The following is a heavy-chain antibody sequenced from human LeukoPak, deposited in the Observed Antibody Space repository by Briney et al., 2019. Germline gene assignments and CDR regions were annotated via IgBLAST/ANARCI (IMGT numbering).Heavy chain of an antibody. CDR2: IKADGGDK. Sequence: GGSLRLSCTASGFTFGTYWMTWVRQAPGKGLEWVANIKADGGDKFYVDSVKGRFAISRDNAKRSLYLQMNSLRAEDTAVYYCARGRREECSSTSRLHYYYYGMDVWGQGTMVTVSS. D-gene: IGHD2-2*01. CDR1: GFTFGTYW. CDR3: ARGRREECSSTSRLHYYYYGMDV. V-gene: IGHV3-7*01. J-gene: IGHJ6*02.